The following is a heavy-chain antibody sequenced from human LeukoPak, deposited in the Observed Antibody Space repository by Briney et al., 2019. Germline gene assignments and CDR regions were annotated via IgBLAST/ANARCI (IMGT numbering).Heavy chain of an antibody. CDR1: GFTFSSYA. Sequence: SLRLSCAASGFTFSSYAMHWVRQAPGKGLEYVSAISSNGGSTYYANSVKGRFTISRDNSKNTLYLQMGSLRAEDMAVYYCARTYYYDSSGSLSSPLDYWGQGTLVTVSS. CDR2: ISSNGGST. J-gene: IGHJ4*02. D-gene: IGHD3-22*01. CDR3: ARTYYYDSSGSLSSPLDY. V-gene: IGHV3-64*01.